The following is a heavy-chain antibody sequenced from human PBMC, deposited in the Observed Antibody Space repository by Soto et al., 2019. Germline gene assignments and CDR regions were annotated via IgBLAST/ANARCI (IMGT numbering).Heavy chain of an antibody. Sequence: EVQLLESGGGLVQPGGSLRLSCAASGFTFSSYGMSLVRQAPGKGLEWVSSITSSGGSTYYADSVKGRFTISRDNSKNTLYLQMNSLRAEDTAVYYCAKVGITGTKYFEYWGQGTLVTVSS. V-gene: IGHV3-23*01. CDR1: GFTFSSYG. D-gene: IGHD1-20*01. CDR3: AKVGITGTKYFEY. CDR2: ITSSGGST. J-gene: IGHJ4*02.